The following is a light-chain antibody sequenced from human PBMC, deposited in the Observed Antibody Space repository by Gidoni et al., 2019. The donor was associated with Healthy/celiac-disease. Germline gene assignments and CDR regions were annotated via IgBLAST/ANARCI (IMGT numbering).Light chain of an antibody. CDR1: QDISNY. J-gene: IGKJ3*01. V-gene: IGKV1-33*01. CDR2: DAS. Sequence: DIQMTQSPSSLSAPVGDRVTITCQASQDISNYLNWYQQKPVKAPKLLIYDASNLETGVPSRFSGSGSGTDFTFTISSLQPEDIATYYCQQYDNLPRVTFGPGTKVDIK. CDR3: QQYDNLPRVT.